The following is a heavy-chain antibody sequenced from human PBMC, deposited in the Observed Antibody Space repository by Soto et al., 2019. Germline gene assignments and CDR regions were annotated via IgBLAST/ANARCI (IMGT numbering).Heavy chain of an antibody. CDR2: ISSSSSYI. D-gene: IGHD3-10*01. V-gene: IGHV3-21*01. CDR1: GFTFSSYS. J-gene: IGHJ4*02. CDR3: ARGHKGALKQTNSGDYFDY. Sequence: GGSLRLSCAASGFTFSSYSMNWVRQAPGKGLEWVSSISSSSSYIYYADSVKGRFTISRDNAKNSLYLQMNSLRAEDTAVYYCARGHKGALKQTNSGDYFDYWGQGTLVTVSS.